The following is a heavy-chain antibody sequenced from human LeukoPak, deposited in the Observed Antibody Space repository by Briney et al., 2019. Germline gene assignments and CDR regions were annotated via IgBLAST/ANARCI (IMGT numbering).Heavy chain of an antibody. V-gene: IGHV4-59*08. Sequence: SETLSLTCTVSGGSISRYYWSWIRQPPGKGLEWIAYISDIGSINYNPSLKSRVTISLDTSKTHFPLKLSSVTAADTAVYYCAGHHPRNTVDFWGQGTLVTVSS. J-gene: IGHJ4*02. CDR3: AGHHPRNTVDF. CDR2: ISDIGSI. CDR1: GGSISRYY. D-gene: IGHD2/OR15-2a*01.